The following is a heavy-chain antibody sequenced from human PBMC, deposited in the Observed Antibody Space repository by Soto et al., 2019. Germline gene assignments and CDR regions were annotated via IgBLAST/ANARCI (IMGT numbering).Heavy chain of an antibody. Sequence: QVQLVESGGGVVQSGTSLRLSCAASGFTFSSYGMHWVRRAPGKGLEWVAVIWYDGSIEYYADSVKGRFTISRDNSKNTLYLQMNSLRAEDTALYYCARAGVEEAIQVGYFQHWGQGTLVTVSS. V-gene: IGHV3-33*01. CDR2: IWYDGSIE. J-gene: IGHJ1*01. CDR3: ARAGVEEAIQVGYFQH. CDR1: GFTFSSYG. D-gene: IGHD2-8*01.